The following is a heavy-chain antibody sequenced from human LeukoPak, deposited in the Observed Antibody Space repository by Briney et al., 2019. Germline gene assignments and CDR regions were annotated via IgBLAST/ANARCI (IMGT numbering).Heavy chain of an antibody. J-gene: IGHJ4*02. CDR1: GFTITNYW. CDR2: IKQDGSEE. D-gene: IGHD1-26*01. V-gene: IGHV3-7*03. CDR3: ARERIGGSLDY. Sequence: GGSLRLSCAASGFTITNYWMSWVRQAPGKGPEWVANIKQDGSEEYYADSVKGRFTISRDNAKNTLYLQMNSLTADDTALYYCARERIGGSLDYWGQGTLVTVSS.